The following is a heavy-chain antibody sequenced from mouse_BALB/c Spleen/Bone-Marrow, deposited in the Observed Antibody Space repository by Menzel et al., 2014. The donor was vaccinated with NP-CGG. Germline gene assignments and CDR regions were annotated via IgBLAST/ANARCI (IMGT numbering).Heavy chain of an antibody. D-gene: IGHD4-1*01. CDR1: GYTFSSYW. CDR2: ILPGSGST. J-gene: IGHJ3*01. V-gene: IGHV1-9*01. Sequence: VQLQQSGAELMKPGASVKISCEATGYTFSSYWIEWVKQRPGHGLEWIGEILPGSGSTNYNEKFKGKATFTADTSSNTAYMQLSSLTSEDSAVYYCARWVPYWEFAYWGQGTLVTVSA. CDR3: ARWVPYWEFAY.